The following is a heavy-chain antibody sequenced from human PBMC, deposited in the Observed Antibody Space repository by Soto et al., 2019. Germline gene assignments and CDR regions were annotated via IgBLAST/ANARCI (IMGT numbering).Heavy chain of an antibody. D-gene: IGHD3-10*01. Sequence: EVQLLESGGGLVQPGGSLRLSCAASGFTFNNYAMTWVRQAQGKGLEWVSASSGGGDTTSYADSVKGRFTVSRDGSTNTLYLQMSSLRAADTALYYCAKGRGGSGSLTPRVDLWGQGTLVTVSS. CDR2: SSGGGDTT. CDR1: GFTFNNYA. J-gene: IGHJ4*02. CDR3: AKGRGGSGSLTPRVDL. V-gene: IGHV3-23*01.